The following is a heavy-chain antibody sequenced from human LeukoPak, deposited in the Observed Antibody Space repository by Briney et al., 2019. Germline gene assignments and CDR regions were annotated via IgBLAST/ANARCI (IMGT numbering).Heavy chain of an antibody. D-gene: IGHD3-22*01. V-gene: IGHV3-30*18. CDR2: ISYDGSDK. CDR1: GFTFSSYG. CDR3: AKDEDYYDSSGRSPYFDY. J-gene: IGHJ4*02. Sequence: PGGSLRLPCTASGFTFSSYGMHWVRQAPGKGLEWVAVISYDGSDKYYADSVKGRFTISRDNSKNTLYLQMNSLRAEDTAVYYCAKDEDYYDSSGRSPYFDYWGQGTLVTVSS.